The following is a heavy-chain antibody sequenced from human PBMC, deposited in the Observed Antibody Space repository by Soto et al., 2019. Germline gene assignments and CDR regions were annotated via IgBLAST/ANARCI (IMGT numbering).Heavy chain of an antibody. V-gene: IGHV4-59*01. J-gene: IGHJ6*02. CDR1: GGSISSYY. Sequence: SETLSLTCTVSGGSISSYYWSWIRQPPGKGLEWIGYIYYSGSTNYNPSLKSRVTISVDTSKNQFSLKLSSVTAADTAVYYCARDTGVPDYDFWSGRKRGYGMDVWGQGTTVTVSS. CDR3: ARDTGVPDYDFWSGRKRGYGMDV. CDR2: IYYSGST. D-gene: IGHD3-3*01.